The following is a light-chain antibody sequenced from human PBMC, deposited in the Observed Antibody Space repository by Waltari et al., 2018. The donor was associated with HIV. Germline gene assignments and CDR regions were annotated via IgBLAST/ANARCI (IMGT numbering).Light chain of an antibody. V-gene: IGLV2-14*01. CDR1: PRDISDFNF. CDR2: EVY. CDR3: SSYSARGFVV. Sequence: HSALTQPASVSGSPGQSITISCTGPPRDISDFNFVSWYQQSPGRAPQLIIFEVYSRPSGISDRFSGSKSGVTASLTISALRAEDEADYFCSSYSARGFVVFGGGTKVTVL. J-gene: IGLJ3*02.